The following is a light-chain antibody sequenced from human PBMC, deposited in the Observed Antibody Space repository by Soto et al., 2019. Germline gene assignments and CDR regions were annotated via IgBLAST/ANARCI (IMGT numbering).Light chain of an antibody. CDR1: QTIAIY. Sequence: DIQMTQSPSSLSASVGDTVTITCRASQTIAIYLNWYQQKPGKAPNLLIYEASSLQSGVPSRFTGRGSGTDISLTISSLQSEDFATYYCQQSYNIPQTFGLGTRVEIK. V-gene: IGKV1-39*01. CDR2: EAS. J-gene: IGKJ1*01. CDR3: QQSYNIPQT.